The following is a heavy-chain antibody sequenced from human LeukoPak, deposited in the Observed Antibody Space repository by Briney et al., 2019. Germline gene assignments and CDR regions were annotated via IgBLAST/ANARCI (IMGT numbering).Heavy chain of an antibody. CDR3: ARDLLIVVVPAAMATSNYGMDV. Sequence: ASVKVSCKASGYTFNSYGISWVRQAPGQGLEWMGWISAYNGNTNYAQKLQGRVTMTTDTSTSTAYMELRSLRSDDTAVYYCARDLLIVVVPAAMATSNYGMDVWGQGTTVTVSS. CDR1: GYTFNSYG. CDR2: ISAYNGNT. V-gene: IGHV1-18*01. D-gene: IGHD2-2*01. J-gene: IGHJ6*02.